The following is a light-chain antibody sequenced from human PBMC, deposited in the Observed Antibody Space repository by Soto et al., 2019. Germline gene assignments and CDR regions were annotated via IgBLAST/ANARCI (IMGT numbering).Light chain of an antibody. CDR1: QSVSSS. V-gene: IGKV3-15*01. Sequence: EIVMTQSPATLSVSPGERATLSCRASQSVSSSLAWYQQKPGQAPRLLMYGASTRATGIPARFSGSGSGTEFTLTISSLQSEDFAVYYCQQYNKWPPVTFGQGTKVEIK. J-gene: IGKJ1*01. CDR2: GAS. CDR3: QQYNKWPPVT.